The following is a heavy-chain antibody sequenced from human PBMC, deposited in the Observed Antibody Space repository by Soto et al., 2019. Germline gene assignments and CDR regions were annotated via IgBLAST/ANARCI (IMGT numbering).Heavy chain of an antibody. CDR2: INAGNGNT. CDR3: ARVRXQWLNAFDI. J-gene: IGHJ3*02. D-gene: IGHD6-19*01. V-gene: IGHV1-3*05. CDR1: GYTFTSYA. Sequence: QVQLVQSGAEEKKPGASVKVSCKASGYTFTSYAMHWVRQAPGQRLEWMGWINAGNGNTKYSQKFQGRVTITRDTSASTAYMELSSLRSEDTAVYXCARVRXQWLNAFDIWGQGTMVTVSS.